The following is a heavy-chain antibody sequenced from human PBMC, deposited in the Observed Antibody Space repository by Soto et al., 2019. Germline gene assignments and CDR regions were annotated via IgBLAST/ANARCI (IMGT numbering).Heavy chain of an antibody. CDR3: ARQGIAVAGFDY. Sequence: ASGKVSCKGSGGTFSSYAISWVRQAPGQGLEWMGGIIPIFGTANYAHKFQGRVTITADESTSTAYMELSSLRSEDTAVYYCARQGIAVAGFDYWGQGTLVTVSS. V-gene: IGHV1-69*01. D-gene: IGHD6-19*01. J-gene: IGHJ4*02. CDR2: IIPIFGTA. CDR1: GGTFSSYA.